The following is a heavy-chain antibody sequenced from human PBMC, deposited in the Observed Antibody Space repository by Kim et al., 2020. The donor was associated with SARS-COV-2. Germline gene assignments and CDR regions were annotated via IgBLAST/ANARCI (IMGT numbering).Heavy chain of an antibody. V-gene: IGHV1-69*04. J-gene: IGHJ6*02. CDR3: ARDLGLRRYYYGMDV. D-gene: IGHD4-17*01. Sequence: QKFQGRVTITADKSTSTAYMELSSLRSEDTAVYYCARDLGLRRYYYGMDVWGQGTTVTVSS.